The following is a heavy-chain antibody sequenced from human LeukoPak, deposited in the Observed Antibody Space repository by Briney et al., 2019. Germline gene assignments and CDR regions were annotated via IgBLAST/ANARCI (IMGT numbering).Heavy chain of an antibody. CDR1: GLTFSSYG. V-gene: IGHV3-23*01. D-gene: IGHD6-13*01. J-gene: IGHJ4*02. CDR3: ARIVPRYTSNWDHFDY. Sequence: GGSLRLSCAASGLTFSSYGMSWVRQAPGKGLEWVSAISGSGGSTYYADSVKGRFTISRDNSKNTLFLQMNSLRAEDTAMYYCARIVPRYTSNWDHFDYWGQGALVTVSS. CDR2: ISGSGGST.